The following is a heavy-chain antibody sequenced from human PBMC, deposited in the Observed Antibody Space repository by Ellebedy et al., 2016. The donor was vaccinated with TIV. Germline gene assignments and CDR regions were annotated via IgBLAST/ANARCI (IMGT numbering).Heavy chain of an antibody. CDR2: ISGSAIST. V-gene: IGHV3-23*01. J-gene: IGHJ4*02. CDR3: AKDIGGFLGFDS. D-gene: IGHD1-26*01. CDR1: GFIFKNHA. Sequence: PGGSLRLSCAASGFIFKNHAMSRVRQAPGKGLEWVSTISGSAISTYYTGSVKGRFTISRDESKNTVFLQMNSLRAEDTAIYYCAKDIGGFLGFDSWGQGTVVTVSS.